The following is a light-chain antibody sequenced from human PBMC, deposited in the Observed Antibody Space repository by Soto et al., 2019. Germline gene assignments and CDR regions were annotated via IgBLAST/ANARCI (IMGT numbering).Light chain of an antibody. CDR3: SSYSSSSSLVV. CDR2: DVT. Sequence: QSALTQPASVSGSPGQSITISCTGPSSDIGGNDYVSWYQQHPGKAPKLVIYDVTNRPSGVSNRFSGSKAGSTASLTISGLQSEDEAAYYCSSYSSSSSLVVFGGGTKLTVL. CDR1: SSDIGGNDY. V-gene: IGLV2-14*03. J-gene: IGLJ2*01.